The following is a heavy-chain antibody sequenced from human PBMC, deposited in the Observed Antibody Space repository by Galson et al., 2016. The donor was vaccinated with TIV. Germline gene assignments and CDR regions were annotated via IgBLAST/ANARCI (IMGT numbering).Heavy chain of an antibody. CDR1: GFTVSDNY. D-gene: IGHD2-21*01. Sequence: SLRLSCAASGFTVSDNYLTWVRQAPGGGLDWVSLIYNDGTTFYAGAVKGRFTIYRDTSKNTVYLQMNSLRPEDTAVYYCARDRRFCGNECYLQYSYGMDVWGHGTTVTVSS. V-gene: IGHV3-66*02. J-gene: IGHJ6*02. CDR3: ARDRRFCGNECYLQYSYGMDV. CDR2: IYNDGTT.